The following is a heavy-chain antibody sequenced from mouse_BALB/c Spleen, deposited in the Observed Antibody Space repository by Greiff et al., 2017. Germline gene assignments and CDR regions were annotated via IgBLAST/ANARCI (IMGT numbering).Heavy chain of an antibody. J-gene: IGHJ3*01. Sequence: VQLQQSGPGLVQPSQSLSITCTVSGFSLTSYGVHWVRQSPGKGLEWLGVIWSGGSTDYNAAFISRLSISKDNSKSQVFFKMNSLQANDTAIYYCARIDLDWGQGTLVTVSA. V-gene: IGHV2-2*02. CDR3: ARIDLD. CDR2: IWSGGST. CDR1: GFSLTSYG.